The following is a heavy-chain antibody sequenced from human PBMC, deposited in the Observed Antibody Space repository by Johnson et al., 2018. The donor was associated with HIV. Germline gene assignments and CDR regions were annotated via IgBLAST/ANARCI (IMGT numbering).Heavy chain of an antibody. CDR3: AKAMGGWLLAHAFDI. D-gene: IGHD3-22*01. Sequence: VQLVESGGGLVKPGGSLRLSCAASGLTFDDYGMSWVRQTPGKGLVWVSIIYSGGSTYYADSVRGRFTISRDNSKNTLYLQMNSLRAEDTAVYYCAKAMGGWLLAHAFDIWGQGTMVTISS. J-gene: IGHJ3*02. V-gene: IGHV3-66*02. CDR1: GLTFDDYG. CDR2: IYSGGST.